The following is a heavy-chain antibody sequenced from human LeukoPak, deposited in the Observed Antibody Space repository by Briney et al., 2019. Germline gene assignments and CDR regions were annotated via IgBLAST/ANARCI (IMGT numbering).Heavy chain of an antibody. Sequence: SETLSLTCTVSGGSISSSSYYWGWIRQPPGKGLEWIGGISYSGSTYYNPSLKSRVTIYVDTSKNQFSLKLSSVTAADTAVYYCARHGLSGVFLRLNWCDPCPRGCLVNV. CDR2: ISYSGST. CDR3: ARHGLSGVFLRLNWCDP. D-gene: IGHD3-10*01. CDR1: GGSISSSSYY. J-gene: IGHJ5*02. V-gene: IGHV4-39*01.